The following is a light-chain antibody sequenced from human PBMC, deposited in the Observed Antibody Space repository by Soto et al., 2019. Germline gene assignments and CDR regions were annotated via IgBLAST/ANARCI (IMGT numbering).Light chain of an antibody. CDR1: ERISDY. J-gene: IGKJ1*01. Sequence: DIQMTQSPSSLSASVGDRVTISCQASERISDYLAWYQQKPGKAPKLLINTASSLRSGVPSRFSGSGSGTDFTLTIDSLQPEDFATYFCQQTNTAPWTFGQGTKVEIK. CDR2: TAS. V-gene: IGKV1-39*01. CDR3: QQTNTAPWT.